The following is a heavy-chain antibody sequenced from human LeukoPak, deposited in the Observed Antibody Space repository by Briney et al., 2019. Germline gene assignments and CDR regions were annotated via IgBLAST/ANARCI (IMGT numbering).Heavy chain of an antibody. CDR3: VRGLDYFDY. V-gene: IGHV3-23*01. D-gene: IGHD6-6*01. CDR1: GFIFSNYA. Sequence: GGSLRLSCAASGFIFSNYAMGWGRQAPGKGLEWVSSITGSGGNTYYADSVKGRFTFSRDNSKNTLHLQMDSLRAEDTAVYYCVRGLDYFDYWGQGTLVTVSS. CDR2: ITGSGGNT. J-gene: IGHJ4*02.